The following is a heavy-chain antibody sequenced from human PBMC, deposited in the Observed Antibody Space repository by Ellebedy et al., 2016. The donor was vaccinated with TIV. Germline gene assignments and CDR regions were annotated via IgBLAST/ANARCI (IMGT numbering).Heavy chain of an antibody. J-gene: IGHJ4*02. Sequence: ASVKVSCXASGYTFTSYGINWVRQAAGQGLEWMGWMNSNTGDTGYAQKFQGRVTMTMKTSISTAYMELSSLRSEDTAVYYCAREIYGSGSYPLDSWGQGTLVTVSS. D-gene: IGHD3-10*01. CDR3: AREIYGSGSYPLDS. V-gene: IGHV1-8*01. CDR2: MNSNTGDT. CDR1: GYTFTSYG.